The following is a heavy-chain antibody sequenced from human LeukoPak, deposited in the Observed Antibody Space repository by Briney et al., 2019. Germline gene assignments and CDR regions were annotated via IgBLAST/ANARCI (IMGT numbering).Heavy chain of an antibody. CDR1: GFTFSRYG. V-gene: IGHV3-33*01. CDR3: P. J-gene: IGHJ5*02. CDR2: IWYDGSKK. Sequence: GRSLRLSCAASGFTFSRYGMHWVRRAPGKGLEWVAVIWYDGSKKYYGDSVKGRVTISRDDSKNTAYLQMNSLKAEDTAVYPDPWGQGTLVTVSS.